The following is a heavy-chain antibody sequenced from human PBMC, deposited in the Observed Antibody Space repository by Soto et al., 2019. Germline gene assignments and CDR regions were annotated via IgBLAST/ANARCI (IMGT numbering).Heavy chain of an antibody. CDR1: GFTFSSYA. J-gene: IGHJ4*02. CDR2: ITSSGGST. D-gene: IGHD6-13*01. CDR3: AKDLRGGAAAGLFDY. Sequence: GGSLRLSCADSGFTFSSYAMSWVRQAPGKGLDWVSAITSSGGSTYYADSVKGRFTITRDNSKNTLYLQMNSLRAEDTAIYYCAKDLRGGAAAGLFDYWGQGTLVTSPQ. V-gene: IGHV3-23*01.